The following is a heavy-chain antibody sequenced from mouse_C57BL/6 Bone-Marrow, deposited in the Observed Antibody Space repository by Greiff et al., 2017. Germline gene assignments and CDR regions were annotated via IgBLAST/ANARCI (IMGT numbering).Heavy chain of an antibody. J-gene: IGHJ4*01. CDR1: GYTFTDYY. V-gene: IGHV1-19*01. CDR3: AKRNYYGSSYHYAMDY. Sequence: EVQLQQSGPVLVKPGASVKMSCKASGYTFTDYYMNWVKQSHGKSLEWIGVINPYNGGTSYNQKFKGKATLTVDKSSSTAYMELNSLTSEDSAVYYCAKRNYYGSSYHYAMDYWGQGTSVTVSS. D-gene: IGHD1-1*01. CDR2: INPYNGGT.